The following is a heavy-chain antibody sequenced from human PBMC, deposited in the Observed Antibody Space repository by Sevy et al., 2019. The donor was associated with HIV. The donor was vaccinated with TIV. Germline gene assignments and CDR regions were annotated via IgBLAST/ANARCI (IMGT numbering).Heavy chain of an antibody. CDR1: GFTFGDYA. Sequence: GGSLRLSCTASGFTFGDYAMSWFRQAPGKGLEWVGFIRSKAYGGPTEDAASVKGRFTISRDDSKSIAYLQMNSLKTEDTAVYYCTREGDGSGSYRRGGYWGQGTLVTVSS. V-gene: IGHV3-49*03. CDR2: IRSKAYGGPT. J-gene: IGHJ4*02. CDR3: TREGDGSGSYRRGGY. D-gene: IGHD3-10*01.